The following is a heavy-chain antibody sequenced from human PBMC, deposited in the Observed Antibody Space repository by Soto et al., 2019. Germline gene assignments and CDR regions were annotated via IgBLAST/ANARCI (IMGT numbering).Heavy chain of an antibody. D-gene: IGHD6-13*01. V-gene: IGHV3-53*01. CDR3: AIIPGYSSSWEYYGMDV. J-gene: IGHJ6*02. CDR1: GFTVSSNY. Sequence: XXSLRLSFAASGFTVSSNYMRWVLQAPGKGLEWVSVIYSGGSTYYADSVKGRFTISRDNSKNTLYLQMNSLRAEDKAVYYCAIIPGYSSSWEYYGMDVWGQGTTVTVSS. CDR2: IYSGGST.